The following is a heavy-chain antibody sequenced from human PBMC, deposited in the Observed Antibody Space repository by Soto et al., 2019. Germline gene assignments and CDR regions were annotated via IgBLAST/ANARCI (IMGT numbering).Heavy chain of an antibody. Sequence: QITLKESGPTLVKPTQTLTLTCTFSGFSLNTNAVGVAWIRQPPGKALEWLALLYWDDDKRYSPSLKSRLTITTHTSKNPVVLTMTNMDPEDTATYYCAHRRVRDSSGENFDSWGQGTLVTVSS. CDR1: GFSLNTNAVG. V-gene: IGHV2-5*02. CDR3: AHRRVRDSSGENFDS. D-gene: IGHD6-19*01. J-gene: IGHJ4*02. CDR2: LYWDDDK.